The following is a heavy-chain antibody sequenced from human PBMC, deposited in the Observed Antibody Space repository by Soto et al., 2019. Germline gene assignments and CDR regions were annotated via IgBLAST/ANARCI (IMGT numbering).Heavy chain of an antibody. CDR1: GFTFSSYS. J-gene: IGHJ6*02. Sequence: PGGSLRLSCAASGFTFSSYSMNWVRQAPGKGLEWVSSISSSSSYIYYADSVKGRFTISRDNAKNSLYLQMNSLRAEDTAVYYCARNGYCSGGSCYTQTGGYYYYGMDVWGQGTTVTVSS. CDR2: ISSSSSYI. D-gene: IGHD2-15*01. CDR3: ARNGYCSGGSCYTQTGGYYYYGMDV. V-gene: IGHV3-21*01.